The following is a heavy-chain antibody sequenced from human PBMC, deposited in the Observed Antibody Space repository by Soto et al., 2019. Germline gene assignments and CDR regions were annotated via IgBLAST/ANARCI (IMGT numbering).Heavy chain of an antibody. D-gene: IGHD3-10*01. CDR3: ASSSTYYYGSGSPHAFDI. CDR1: GYSFTSYW. V-gene: IGHV5-51*01. J-gene: IGHJ3*02. CDR2: IYPGDSDT. Sequence: GESLKISCKGSGYSFTSYWIGWVRQMPGKGLEWMGIIYPGDSDTRYSPSFQGQVTISADKSISTAYLQWSSLKASDTAMYYCASSSTYYYGSGSPHAFDIWGQGTMVTVSS.